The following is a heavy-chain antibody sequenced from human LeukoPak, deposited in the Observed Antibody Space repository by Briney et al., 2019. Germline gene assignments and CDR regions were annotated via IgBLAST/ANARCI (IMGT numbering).Heavy chain of an antibody. CDR2: ISSSYI. Sequence: GGSLRLSCAASGFTFSSYSMNWVRQAPGKGLEWVSSISSSYIYYADSVKGRFTISRDNAKSSLYLQMNSLRAEDTAVYYCARHDYYYYMDVWGKGTTVTVSS. CDR3: ARHDYYYYMDV. V-gene: IGHV3-21*01. CDR1: GFTFSSYS. J-gene: IGHJ6*03.